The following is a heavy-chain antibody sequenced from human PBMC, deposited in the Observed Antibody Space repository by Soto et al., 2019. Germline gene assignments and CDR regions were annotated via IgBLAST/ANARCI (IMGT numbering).Heavy chain of an antibody. Sequence: EVQLLESGGGLVQPGGSLRLSCAASGFTFNSYAMSWVGQAPGKGREWVSAISGSGGSTYYADSVKGRFTISRDNSKNTLYLQMSSLRAEDTAVYYCAKEVPGRHYDFWSGYDNWFDPWGQGTLVTVSS. CDR1: GFTFNSYA. J-gene: IGHJ5*02. V-gene: IGHV3-23*01. CDR3: AKEVPGRHYDFWSGYDNWFDP. D-gene: IGHD3-3*01. CDR2: ISGSGGST.